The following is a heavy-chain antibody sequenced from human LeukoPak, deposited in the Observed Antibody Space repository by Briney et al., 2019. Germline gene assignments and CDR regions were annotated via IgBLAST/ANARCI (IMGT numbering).Heavy chain of an antibody. J-gene: IGHJ5*02. CDR1: GFTFSSYW. Sequence: GGSLRLSCAASGFTFSSYWMSWVRQAPGKGLEWVANIKQDGSEKYYVDSVKGRFTISRDNAKNSLYLQMNSLRAEDTAVYYCARVRSGVVVAATPRSWFDPWGQGTLVTVSS. V-gene: IGHV3-7*01. CDR2: IKQDGSEK. CDR3: ARVRSGVVVAATPRSWFDP. D-gene: IGHD2-15*01.